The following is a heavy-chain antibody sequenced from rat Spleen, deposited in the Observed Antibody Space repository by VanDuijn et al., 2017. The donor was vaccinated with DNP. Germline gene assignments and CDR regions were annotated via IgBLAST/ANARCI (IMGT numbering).Heavy chain of an antibody. D-gene: IGHD1-2*01. Sequence: EVQLVESGGGLVQPGRSLKLSCAASEFTFSNYAMAWVRQAPKRGLEWVATISTSGYSTYYRASVTGRFTISRDNAKSTLYLQMDSLRSEDTATYYCTTHGSIATISTGAMDVWGQGTSVTVSS. CDR3: TTHGSIATISTGAMDV. V-gene: IGHV5-27*01. CDR2: ISTSGYST. CDR1: EFTFSNYA. J-gene: IGHJ4*01.